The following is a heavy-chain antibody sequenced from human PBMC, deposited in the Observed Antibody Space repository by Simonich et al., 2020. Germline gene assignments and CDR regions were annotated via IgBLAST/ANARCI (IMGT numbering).Heavy chain of an antibody. CDR2: RSDDESNK. CDR3: ARDGERYCGGDCYSYFDY. V-gene: IGHV3-30*07. CDR1: GFTFSSYD. D-gene: IGHD2-21*02. Sequence: QVQLVESGGGVVQPGRSLRLSCAASGFTFSSYDMHWVRQAPGKGLEWVAVRSDDESNKDYADSVKGRFTISSDNSKNTMYLQMNSLRAEDTAVYYCARDGERYCGGDCYSYFDYWGQGTLVTVSS. J-gene: IGHJ4*02.